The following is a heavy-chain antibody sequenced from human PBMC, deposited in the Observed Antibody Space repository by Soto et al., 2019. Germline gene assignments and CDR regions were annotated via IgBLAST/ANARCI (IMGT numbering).Heavy chain of an antibody. D-gene: IGHD3-22*01. V-gene: IGHV1-69*06. CDR1: GDTFSSYA. CDR3: AKEKSRYDRSGYYRPDY. J-gene: IGHJ4*02. CDR2: IILMLGTP. Sequence: QVQLVQSGAEVKKPGSSVKVSCKSSGDTFSSYAISWVRQAPGQGLEWMGGIILMLGTPSYAQKFQDRVTITADKFTSTAYMELSGLRSEDTAVYYCAKEKSRYDRSGYYRPDYWGQGTLVTVSS.